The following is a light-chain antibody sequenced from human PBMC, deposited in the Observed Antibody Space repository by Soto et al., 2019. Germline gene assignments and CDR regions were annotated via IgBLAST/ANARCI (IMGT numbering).Light chain of an antibody. CDR1: SSDVGAHNY. CDR3: SSYAGSNNLV. Sequence: QSALTQPPSASGSPGQSVTISCTGTSSDVGAHNYVSWYQQHPGKAPKLMIYEVSQRPSGVPDCFSGSKSGYTASLTVSGLQAEDEADYYCSSYAGSNNLVFGGGTKLTVL. J-gene: IGLJ2*01. V-gene: IGLV2-8*01. CDR2: EVS.